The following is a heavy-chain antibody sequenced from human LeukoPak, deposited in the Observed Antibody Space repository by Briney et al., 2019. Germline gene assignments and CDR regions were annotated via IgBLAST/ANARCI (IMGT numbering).Heavy chain of an antibody. CDR1: GGSISYYY. J-gene: IGHJ6*02. Sequence: SETLSLTCTVSGGSISYYYWSWIRQSPGKGLEWIGYVYYSGTTNYSPSLKSRVTISVDTSKNQFSLQLRSVTAADTAVYYCAREDPQTRVPEGMDVWGQGTTVTVSS. CDR3: AREDPQTRVPEGMDV. CDR2: VYYSGTT. D-gene: IGHD4/OR15-4a*01. V-gene: IGHV4-59*01.